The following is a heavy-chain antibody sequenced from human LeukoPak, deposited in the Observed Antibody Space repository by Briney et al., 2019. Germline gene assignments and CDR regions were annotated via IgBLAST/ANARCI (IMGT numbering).Heavy chain of an antibody. CDR3: ARSEDIGYCSGGSCYGGGFADY. Sequence: SETLSLTCTVSGGSISSSSYYWGWIRQPPGKGLEWIGSIYYSGSTYYNPSLKSRVTISVDTSKNQFALKLSSVTAADTAVYYCARSEDIGYCSGGSCYGGGFADYWGQGTLVTVSS. J-gene: IGHJ4*02. CDR1: GGSISSSSYY. D-gene: IGHD2-15*01. CDR2: IYYSGST. V-gene: IGHV4-39*01.